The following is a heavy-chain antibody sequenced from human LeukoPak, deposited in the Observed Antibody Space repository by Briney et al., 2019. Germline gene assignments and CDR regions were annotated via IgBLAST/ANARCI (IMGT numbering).Heavy chain of an antibody. V-gene: IGHV4-61*10. Sequence: PSQTLSLTCTVSGGSISSGSYYWSWIRQPAGKGLEWIGYIYYSGSTNYNPSLKSRVTISVDTSKNQFSLKLSSVTAADTAVYYCARDILGGYSYGLWFDPWGQGTLVTVSS. CDR1: GGSISSGSYY. D-gene: IGHD5-18*01. CDR3: ARDILGGYSYGLWFDP. J-gene: IGHJ5*02. CDR2: IYYSGST.